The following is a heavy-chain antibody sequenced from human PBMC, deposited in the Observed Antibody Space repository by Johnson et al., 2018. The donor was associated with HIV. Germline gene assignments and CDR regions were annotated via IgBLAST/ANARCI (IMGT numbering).Heavy chain of an antibody. CDR2: ISYDGSNK. CDR3: ARGRVGSTVTTSAGAFDI. D-gene: IGHD4-17*01. CDR1: GFTFSSYA. V-gene: IGHV3-30-3*01. Sequence: QVQLVESGGGLVQPGGSLRLSCAASGFTFSSYAMHWVRQAPGKGLEWVAVISYDGSNKYYADSVTGRFTISRDNSKNTLYLQMNSLRAEDTAVYFCARGRVGSTVTTSAGAFDIWGQGTMVTVSS. J-gene: IGHJ3*02.